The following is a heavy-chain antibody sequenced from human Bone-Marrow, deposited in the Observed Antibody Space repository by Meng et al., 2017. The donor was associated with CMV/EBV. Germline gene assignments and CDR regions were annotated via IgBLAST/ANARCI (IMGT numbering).Heavy chain of an antibody. D-gene: IGHD3-3*01. CDR1: GFTFSSYA. Sequence: GESLKISCAASGFTFSSYAMHWVRQAPGKGLEWVAVISYDGSNKYYADSVKGRFTISRDNSKNTLYLQMNSLRPEDTGVHYCARAIYDFWSGSRDSYYYAMAVWGQGTTVTVSS. CDR2: ISYDGSNK. V-gene: IGHV3-30*04. J-gene: IGHJ6*02. CDR3: ARAIYDFWSGSRDSYYYAMAV.